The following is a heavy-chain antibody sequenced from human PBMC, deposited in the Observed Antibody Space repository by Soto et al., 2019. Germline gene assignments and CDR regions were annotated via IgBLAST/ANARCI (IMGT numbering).Heavy chain of an antibody. V-gene: IGHV4-59*12. D-gene: IGHD2-21*01. CDR2: IYYSGST. CDR1: GGSISSYY. Sequence: SETLSLTCTVSGGSISSYYWSWIRQPPGKGLEWIGYIYYSGSTNYNPSLKSRVTISVDTSKNQFSLKLSSVTAADTAVYYCARAMVIGSWFDPWGQGTLVTVSS. J-gene: IGHJ5*02. CDR3: ARAMVIGSWFDP.